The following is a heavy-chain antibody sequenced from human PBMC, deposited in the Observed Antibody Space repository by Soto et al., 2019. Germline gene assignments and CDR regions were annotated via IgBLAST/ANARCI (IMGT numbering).Heavy chain of an antibody. J-gene: IGHJ6*02. CDR2: ISSSSSTI. CDR1: GFTFSSYS. V-gene: IGHV3-48*02. D-gene: IGHD2-15*01. Sequence: EVQLVESGGGLVQPGGSLRLSCAASGFTFSSYSMNWVRQAPGKGLEWVSYISSSSSTIYYADSVKGRFTISRDNAKNSLYLQMTSLRDDDTAVYYCARGYCSGGSCYSPYYYYYYVMDVWGQGTTVTVSS. CDR3: ARGYCSGGSCYSPYYYYYYVMDV.